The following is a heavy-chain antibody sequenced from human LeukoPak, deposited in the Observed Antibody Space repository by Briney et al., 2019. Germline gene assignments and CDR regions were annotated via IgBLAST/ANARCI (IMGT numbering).Heavy chain of an antibody. CDR2: IIPTFGTA. V-gene: IGHV1-69*13. CDR3: ARASRAFDSSSSGGIDY. CDR1: GGTFSSYA. J-gene: IGHJ4*02. D-gene: IGHD6-6*01. Sequence: GASVKVSCKASGGTFSSYAISWVRQAPGQGLEWMGGIIPTFGTANYAQKFQGRVTITADESTSTAYMELSSLRSEDTAVYYCARASRAFDSSSSGGIDYWGQGTLVTVSS.